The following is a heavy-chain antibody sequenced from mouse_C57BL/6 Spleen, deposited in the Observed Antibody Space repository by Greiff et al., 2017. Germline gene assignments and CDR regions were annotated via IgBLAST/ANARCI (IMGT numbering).Heavy chain of an antibody. CDR1: GYTFTSYW. Sequence: QVQLQQSGAELAKPGASVKLSCKASGYTFTSYWMHWVKQRPGQGLEWIGYINPSSGYTKYNQKFKDKATLTADKYSSTTYMQLSSLTYADSAVYDYASPYKDYAWFAYWGQGTLVTVSA. CDR2: INPSSGYT. CDR3: ASPYKDYAWFAY. J-gene: IGHJ3*01. D-gene: IGHD2-4*01. V-gene: IGHV1-7*01.